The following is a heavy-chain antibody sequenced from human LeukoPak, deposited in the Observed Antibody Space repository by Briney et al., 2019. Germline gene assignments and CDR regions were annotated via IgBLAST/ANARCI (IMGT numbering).Heavy chain of an antibody. CDR3: ARVAPPSMVRGVIIDY. J-gene: IGHJ4*02. CDR2: IIPIFGTA. Sequence: ASVKVSCKASGGTFSSYAISWVRQAPGQGLEWMGGIIPIFGTANYAQKFQGRVTITADESTSTAYMELSSLRSEDTAVYYCARVAPPSMVRGVIIDYWGQGTLVTVSS. CDR1: GGTFSSYA. V-gene: IGHV1-69*01. D-gene: IGHD3-10*01.